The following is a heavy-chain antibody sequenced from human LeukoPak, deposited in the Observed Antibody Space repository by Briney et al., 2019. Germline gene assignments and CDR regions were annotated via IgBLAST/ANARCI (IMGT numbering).Heavy chain of an antibody. CDR2: ISSGGAYT. V-gene: IGHV3-21*01. Sequence: GGSLRLSCTGSGSIFSSYGLFWVRQAPGKGLEWVSAISSGGAYTYYADSVKGRFTISRDNALNSVSLQMNGLRAEDTAIYYCARDPEVPDYYSYMDVWGKGTTVTVSS. CDR3: ARDPEVPDYYSYMDV. CDR1: GSIFSSYG. J-gene: IGHJ6*03.